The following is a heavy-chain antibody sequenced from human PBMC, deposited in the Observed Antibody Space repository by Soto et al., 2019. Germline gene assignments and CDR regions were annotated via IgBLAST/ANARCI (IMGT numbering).Heavy chain of an antibody. CDR1: GFTFSDYY. V-gene: IGHV3-11*01. D-gene: IGHD3-3*01. Sequence: QVQLVESGGGLVKPGGSLRLSCAASGFTFSDYYMSWIRQAPGKGLEWVSYISSSGSTIYYADSVKGRFTISRDNAKNSLYLQMNSLRAEDTAVYYCARDPTRLRFLEFIPEGWFDPWGQGTLVTVSS. J-gene: IGHJ5*02. CDR3: ARDPTRLRFLEFIPEGWFDP. CDR2: ISSSGSTI.